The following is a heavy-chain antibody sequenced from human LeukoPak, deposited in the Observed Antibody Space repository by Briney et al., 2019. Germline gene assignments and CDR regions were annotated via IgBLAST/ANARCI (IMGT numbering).Heavy chain of an antibody. J-gene: IGHJ4*02. Sequence: GGSLRLSCAASGFTFDNYGMSWVRQAPGRGVVWVSGITWNGGDTGYADSVKGRFTISRDNAKNSLYLQMNSLRAKDTALYYCARKTQAALSDYWGQGTLVTVSS. CDR1: GFTFDNYG. D-gene: IGHD2-15*01. CDR2: ITWNGGDT. CDR3: ARKTQAALSDY. V-gene: IGHV3-20*04.